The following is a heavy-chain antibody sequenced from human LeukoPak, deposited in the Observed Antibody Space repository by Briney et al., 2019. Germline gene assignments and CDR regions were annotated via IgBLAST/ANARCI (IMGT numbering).Heavy chain of an antibody. CDR1: GGSISSSSDY. D-gene: IGHD7-27*01. CDR3: ATRKLGNDY. J-gene: IGHJ4*02. Sequence: PSETLSLTCTVSGGSISSSSDYWGWIRQPPGKGLEYIGSFYYSGSTYYNPSLKSRVTISVDTSKNQFSLKVRSVTAADTAVYYCATRKLGNDYWGQGTLVTVSS. V-gene: IGHV4-39*07. CDR2: FYYSGST.